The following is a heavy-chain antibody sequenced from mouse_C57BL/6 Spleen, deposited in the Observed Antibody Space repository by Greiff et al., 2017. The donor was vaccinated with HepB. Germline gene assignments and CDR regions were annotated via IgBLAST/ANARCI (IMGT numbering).Heavy chain of an antibody. CDR3: ARDPYSNYPSFDV. Sequence: EVQLQESGGGLVKPGGSLKLSCAASGFTFSSYAMSWVRQTPEKRLEWVATISDGGSYTYYPDNVKGRFTISRDNAKNNLYLQMSHLKSEDTAMYYCARDPYSNYPSFDVWGTGTTVTVSS. J-gene: IGHJ1*03. D-gene: IGHD2-5*01. V-gene: IGHV5-4*01. CDR2: ISDGGSYT. CDR1: GFTFSSYA.